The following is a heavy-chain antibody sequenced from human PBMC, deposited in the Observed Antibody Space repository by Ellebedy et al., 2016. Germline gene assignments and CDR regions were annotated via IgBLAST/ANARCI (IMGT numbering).Heavy chain of an antibody. D-gene: IGHD3-10*01. V-gene: IGHV3-11*06. CDR2: IRRDGSYV. Sequence: GESLKISXIASGFTFSDYYMSWIRQAPGKGLDFVSYIRRDGSYVSYADSVKGRFTISRDNAKNSLYLQMNSLRAEDTAVYYCARADIGFGEGWYFDLWGRGTLVTVS. J-gene: IGHJ2*01. CDR1: GFTFSDYY. CDR3: ARADIGFGEGWYFDL.